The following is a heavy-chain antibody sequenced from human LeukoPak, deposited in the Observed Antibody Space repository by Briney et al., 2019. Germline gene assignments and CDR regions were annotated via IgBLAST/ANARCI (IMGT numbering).Heavy chain of an antibody. CDR2: IYSGGST. J-gene: IGHJ4*02. CDR3: ARNSGSYTFDY. V-gene: IGHV3-53*01. D-gene: IGHD1-26*01. CDR1: GFTVSSNY. Sequence: GGSLRLSCAASGFTVSSNYMSWVRQAPGKGLEWVSVIYSGGSTYYADSVKGRFTISRDNSKNTLYLQMNSLRAEDTAVYYCARNSGSYTFDYWGQGTLVTVSS.